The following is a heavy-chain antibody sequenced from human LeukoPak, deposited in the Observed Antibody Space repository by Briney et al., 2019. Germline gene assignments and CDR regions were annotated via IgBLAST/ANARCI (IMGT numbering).Heavy chain of an antibody. CDR2: IYYSGST. J-gene: IGHJ4*02. CDR1: GGSISSGGYY. D-gene: IGHD3-10*01. CDR3: ARNRITMVRGVTYFDY. V-gene: IGHV4-31*03. Sequence: SETLSLTCTVSGGSISSGGYYWSWIRQHPGKGPEWIGYIYYSGSTYYNPSLKSRVTISVDTSKNQFSLKLSSVTAADTAVYYCARNRITMVRGVTYFDYWGQGTLVTVSS.